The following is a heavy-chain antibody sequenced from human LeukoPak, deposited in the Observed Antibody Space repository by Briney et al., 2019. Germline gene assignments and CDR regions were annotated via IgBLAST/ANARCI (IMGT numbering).Heavy chain of an antibody. CDR3: AREVNSERFGELLLTKVGYYGMDV. D-gene: IGHD3-10*01. CDR2: ISYDGSNK. Sequence: PGGSLRLSCAASGFTFSSYGMHWVRQAPGKGLEWVAVISYDGSNKYYADSVKGRFTISRDTAKNSLYLQMNSLRAEDTAVYYCAREVNSERFGELLLTKVGYYGMDVWGQGTTVTVSS. CDR1: GFTFSSYG. J-gene: IGHJ6*02. V-gene: IGHV3-30*03.